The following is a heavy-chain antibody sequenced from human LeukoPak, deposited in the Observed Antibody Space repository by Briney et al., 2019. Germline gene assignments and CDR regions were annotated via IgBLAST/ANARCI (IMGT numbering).Heavy chain of an antibody. CDR2: IYTSGST. CDR3: ARVMVGYYDSSGYYYFDY. D-gene: IGHD3-22*01. J-gene: IGHJ4*02. CDR1: GGSISSGSYY. V-gene: IGHV4-61*02. Sequence: SQTLSLTCTVSGGSISSGSYYWRWIRQPAGKGLEWIGRIYTSGSTNYNPSLKSRVTISVDTSKNQFSLKLSSVTAADTAVYHCARVMVGYYDSSGYYYFDYWGQGTLVTVSS.